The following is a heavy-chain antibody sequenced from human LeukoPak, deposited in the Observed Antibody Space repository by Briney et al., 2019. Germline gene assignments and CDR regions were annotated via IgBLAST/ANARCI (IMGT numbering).Heavy chain of an antibody. V-gene: IGHV3-21*01. J-gene: IGHJ4*02. Sequence: GGSLRLSCAASGFTFSIYSLNWVRQAPGKGLEWVSSISSTRGYIYYADSVKGRFTISRDNSKNTLYLQMNSLRAEDTAVYYCAKVLPGPFHYWGQGTLVTVSS. D-gene: IGHD1-1*01. CDR1: GFTFSIYS. CDR2: ISSTRGYI. CDR3: AKVLPGPFHY.